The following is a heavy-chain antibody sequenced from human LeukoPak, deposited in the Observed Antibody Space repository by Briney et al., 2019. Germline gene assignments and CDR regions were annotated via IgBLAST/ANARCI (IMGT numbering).Heavy chain of an antibody. CDR1: GVYFSGYY. D-gene: IGHD1-20*01. CDR2: IHYTGAT. V-gene: IGHV4-34*01. Sequence: PAETLSLTCAVDGVYFSGYYWSWFRQPPGKGLEWFGEIHYTGATNYSPSLKGRVTISPGTSNNQVSLRMKSVTAADTAVYDCAGGITVVYYFDLWGRGTLVTVSS. J-gene: IGHJ2*01. CDR3: AGGITVVYYFDL.